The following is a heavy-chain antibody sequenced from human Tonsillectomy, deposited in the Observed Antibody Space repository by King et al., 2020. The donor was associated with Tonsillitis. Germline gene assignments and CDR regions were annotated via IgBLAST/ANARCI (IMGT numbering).Heavy chain of an antibody. J-gene: IGHJ6*02. D-gene: IGHD5-12*01. V-gene: IGHV3-74*01. Sequence: VQLVESGGGLVQPGGSLRLSCAASGFTFSSYWMHWVRQAPGKGLVWVSRIKSDGSSTSYADSVKGRFTISRDNANNTLYLQMNSLRAEDTAVYYCARTSGYGGMDVWGQGTTVTVSS. CDR2: IKSDGSST. CDR3: ARTSGYGGMDV. CDR1: GFTFSSYW.